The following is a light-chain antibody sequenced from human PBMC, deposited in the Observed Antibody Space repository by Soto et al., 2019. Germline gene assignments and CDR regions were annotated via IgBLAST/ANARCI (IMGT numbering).Light chain of an antibody. CDR2: GAS. CDR3: QQYGKT. J-gene: IGKJ4*01. Sequence: EIVMTHSPATLSVSPMETVSLNCRASQSVSNKLAWFQQKPGQAPRLLIYGASSRATGIPDRFSGSGSGTDFTLTISRLEPEDFAVYYCQQYGKTFGGGTRWIS. V-gene: IGKV3-20*01. CDR1: QSVSNK.